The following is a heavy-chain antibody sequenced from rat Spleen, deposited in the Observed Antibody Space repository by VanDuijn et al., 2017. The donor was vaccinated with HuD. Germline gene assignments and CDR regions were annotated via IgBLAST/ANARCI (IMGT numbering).Heavy chain of an antibody. V-gene: IGHV5-31*01. D-gene: IGHD1-5*01. CDR2: VSYAGSST. CDR1: GFTFNNHW. Sequence: EVQLVESGGGLVQPGRSLKLSCVASGFTFNNHWMTWIRQAPTKGLEWVASVSYAGSSTYYRGSVKGRFTISRNNAKSTLYLQMDSLRSEDTATYYCTTLRWDYFDSWGQGVMVTVSS. CDR3: TTLRWDYFDS. J-gene: IGHJ2*01.